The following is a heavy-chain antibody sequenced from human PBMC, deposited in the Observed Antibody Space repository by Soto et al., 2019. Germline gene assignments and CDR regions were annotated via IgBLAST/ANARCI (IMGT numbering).Heavy chain of an antibody. V-gene: IGHV3-30*18. D-gene: IGHD3-16*01. CDR2: ISYDGSNK. Sequence: GGSLRVSCAASGFTFSSYGMHWVRQAPGKGLEWVAVISYDGSNKYYADSVKGRFTISRDNSKNTLYLQMNSLRAEDTAVYYCAKDYGQPYYYYGLDVCVHGT. CDR1: GFTFSSYG. CDR3: AKDYGQPYYYYGLDV. J-gene: IGHJ6*02.